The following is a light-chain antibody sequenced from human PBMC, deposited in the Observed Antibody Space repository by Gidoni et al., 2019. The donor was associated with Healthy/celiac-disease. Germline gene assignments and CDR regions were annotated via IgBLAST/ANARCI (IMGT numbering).Light chain of an antibody. CDR3: SSYTSSSTLV. CDR1: SSDVGGYNY. V-gene: IGLV2-14*01. J-gene: IGLJ2*01. Sequence: QSALTQPAYVSAAPRQSITISCPGTSSDVGGYNYVSWYQQHPGKAPKLMIYEVSNRPSGVSNRFSGSKSGNTASLTISGLQAEDEADYYCSSYTSSSTLVFGGGTKLTVL. CDR2: EVS.